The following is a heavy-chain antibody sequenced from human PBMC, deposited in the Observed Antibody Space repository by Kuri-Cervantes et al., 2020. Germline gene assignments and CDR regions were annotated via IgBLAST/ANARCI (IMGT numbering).Heavy chain of an antibody. D-gene: IGHD3-10*01. CDR3: GKGYDSGSFYITDY. J-gene: IGHJ4*02. CDR2: IGPSGGNT. Sequence: GGSLRLTCAASGFTFSNYVMNWVRQAPGKGLEWVSGIGPSGGNTNYADSVKGRFTISRDNSKNTVYLLMNSLRAGDTAVYYCGKGYDSGSFYITDYWGQGALVTVSS. CDR1: GFTFSNYV. V-gene: IGHV3-23*01.